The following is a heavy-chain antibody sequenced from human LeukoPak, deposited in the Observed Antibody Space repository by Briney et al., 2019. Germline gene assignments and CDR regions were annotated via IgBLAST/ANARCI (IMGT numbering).Heavy chain of an antibody. Sequence: SETLSLTCTVSGYSISSGYYWGWIRQPPGKGLEWIGSIYHSGSTYYNPSLKSRVTISVDTSKNQFSLKLSSVTAADTAVYYCARGARDYMDVWGKGTTVTISS. J-gene: IGHJ6*03. CDR1: GYSISSGYY. CDR3: ARGARDYMDV. V-gene: IGHV4-38-2*02. CDR2: IYHSGST.